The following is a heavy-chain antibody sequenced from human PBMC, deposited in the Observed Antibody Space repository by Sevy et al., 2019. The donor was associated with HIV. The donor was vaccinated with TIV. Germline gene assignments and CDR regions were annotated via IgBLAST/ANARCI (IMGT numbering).Heavy chain of an antibody. J-gene: IGHJ4*02. V-gene: IGHV1-2*02. D-gene: IGHD2-15*01. Sequence: ASVKVSCKASGYTFTGYYMHWVRQAPGQGLEWMGWINPNSGGTNYAQKFQGRVTMTRDTSINTAYMELSRLRSDDTAVYYCARVSSDIVVVVAAEYYFDYWGQGTLVTVSS. CDR3: ARVSSDIVVVVAAEYYFDY. CDR2: INPNSGGT. CDR1: GYTFTGYY.